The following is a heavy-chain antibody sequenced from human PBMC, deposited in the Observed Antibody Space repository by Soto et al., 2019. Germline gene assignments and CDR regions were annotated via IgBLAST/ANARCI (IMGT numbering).Heavy chain of an antibody. CDR1: GGTFSSYA. D-gene: IGHD5-12*01. J-gene: IGHJ6*02. CDR2: IIPIFGTA. Sequence: SVKVSWKASGGTFSSYAISWVRQAPGQGLEWMGGIIPIFGTANYAQKFQGRVTITADESTSTAYMELSSLRSEDTAVYYCARMVATDYYYYGMDVWGQGTTVTVSS. V-gene: IGHV1-69*13. CDR3: ARMVATDYYYYGMDV.